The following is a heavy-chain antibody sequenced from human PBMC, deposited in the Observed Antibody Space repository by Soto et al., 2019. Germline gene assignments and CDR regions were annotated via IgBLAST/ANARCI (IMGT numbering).Heavy chain of an antibody. Sequence: EVQLVESGGGLVQPGGSLRLSCAASGFTFSSYNMNWVRQAPGKGLEWVSHISSGSSTIYYADSVKGRFTISRDDAENSLFLQMNSLRAEDTAVYYCARDRNNGFYYWGQGTLVTVSS. CDR2: ISSGSSTI. J-gene: IGHJ4*02. CDR1: GFTFSSYN. CDR3: ARDRNNGFYY. V-gene: IGHV3-48*01. D-gene: IGHD2-8*01.